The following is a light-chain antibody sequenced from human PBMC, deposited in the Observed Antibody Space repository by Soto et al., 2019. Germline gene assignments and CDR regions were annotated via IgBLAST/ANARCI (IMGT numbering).Light chain of an antibody. V-gene: IGKV2-28*01. CDR2: LGS. J-gene: IGKJ4*01. Sequence: DIVMTQSPLSLPVTPEEPASISCRSSQSLLYSNGYNYLDWYLQKPGQSPQLLIYLGSNRASGVPDRFSGSGSGTDFTLKISRVEAEDVGVYYCMQALQTPLTFGGGTKVEIK. CDR3: MQALQTPLT. CDR1: QSLLYSNGYNY.